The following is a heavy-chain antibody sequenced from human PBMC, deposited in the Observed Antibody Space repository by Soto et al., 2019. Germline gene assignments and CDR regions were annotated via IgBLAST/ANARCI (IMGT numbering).Heavy chain of an antibody. V-gene: IGHV3-13*01. J-gene: IGHJ6*02. CDR3: AGTLSTIFGVVIQGPYYGMDV. CDR2: IGTAGDT. Sequence: GGSLRLSCAASGFTFSSYDMHWVRQATGKGLEWVSAIGTAGDTYYPGSVKGRFTISRENAKNSLYLQMNSLRAEETAVYYCAGTLSTIFGVVIQGPYYGMDVWGQGTTVTVSS. D-gene: IGHD3-3*01. CDR1: GFTFSSYD.